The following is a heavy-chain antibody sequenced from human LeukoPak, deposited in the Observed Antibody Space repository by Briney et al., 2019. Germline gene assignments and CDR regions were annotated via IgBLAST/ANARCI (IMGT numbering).Heavy chain of an antibody. Sequence: GGFLRLSCAASGFTFSSYSMNWVRQAPGKGLEWVSYISSSSSTIYYADSVKGRFTISRDNAKNSLYLQMNSLRAEDTAVYYCAREDPWVTTTLGDYWGQGTLVTVSS. D-gene: IGHD4-17*01. CDR3: AREDPWVTTTLGDY. CDR2: ISSSSSTI. CDR1: GFTFSSYS. J-gene: IGHJ4*02. V-gene: IGHV3-48*01.